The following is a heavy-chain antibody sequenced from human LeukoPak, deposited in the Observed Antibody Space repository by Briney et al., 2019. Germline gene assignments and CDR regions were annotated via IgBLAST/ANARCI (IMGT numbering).Heavy chain of an antibody. CDR1: GFTVISNY. J-gene: IGHJ4*02. CDR2: IYTDGRT. D-gene: IGHD3-10*01. Sequence: GGSLRFSCAASGFTVISNYMSWVRQTPGQGRLEWVSVIYTDGRTFYTGSVTGRFTISSDNSKNTLYLQMNSLRAEDTAVYYCARGQIYGTGSYFFDHWGQGTLLTVSS. V-gene: IGHV3-66*01. CDR3: ARGQIYGTGSYFFDH.